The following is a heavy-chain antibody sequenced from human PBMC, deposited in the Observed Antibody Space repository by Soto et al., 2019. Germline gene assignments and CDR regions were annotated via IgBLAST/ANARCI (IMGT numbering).Heavy chain of an antibody. Sequence: QLQLQESGPGLVKPSETLSLTCTVSGGSISSRGYYWGWIRQPPGKGLEWIGTIYYSGSTYYNPSLKTRVTLSVDTSTNQFSLKLSSVTAADTAVYYCATRNWFDPWGQGTLVTVSS. CDR3: ATRNWFDP. CDR2: IYYSGST. CDR1: GGSISSRGYY. J-gene: IGHJ5*02. V-gene: IGHV4-39*01.